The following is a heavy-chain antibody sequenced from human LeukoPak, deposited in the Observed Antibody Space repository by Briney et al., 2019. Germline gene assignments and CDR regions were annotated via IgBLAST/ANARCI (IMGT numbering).Heavy chain of an antibody. CDR3: ARGPQQLVP. CDR1: GDSVSSNNAA. Sequence: SQTLSLTCAISGDSVSSNNAAWSWIRQSPSRGLEWLGRTYYRSRWYSYYAVSVKSRITINPDTSKNQFSLQLNSVTPEDTAVYYCARGPQQLVPWGQGTLVTVSS. V-gene: IGHV6-1*01. CDR2: TYYRSRWYS. J-gene: IGHJ5*02. D-gene: IGHD6-13*01.